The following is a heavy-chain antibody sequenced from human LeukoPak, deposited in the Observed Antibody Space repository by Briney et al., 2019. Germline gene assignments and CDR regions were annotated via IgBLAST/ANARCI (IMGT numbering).Heavy chain of an antibody. D-gene: IGHD3-10*01. CDR1: GYTFTSYY. CDR2: INPSGGST. Sequence: ASVKVSCKASGYTFTSYYMHWVRQAPGQGLEWMGIINPSGGSTSYAQKFQGRVTMTRDMSTSTVYMELSSLRSEDTAVYYCARDSMSSGSYYNGPDYWGQGTLVTVSS. CDR3: ARDSMSSGSYYNGPDY. J-gene: IGHJ4*02. V-gene: IGHV1-46*01.